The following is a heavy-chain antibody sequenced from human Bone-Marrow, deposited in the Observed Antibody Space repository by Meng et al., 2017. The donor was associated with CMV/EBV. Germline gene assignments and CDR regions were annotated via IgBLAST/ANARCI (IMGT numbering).Heavy chain of an antibody. D-gene: IGHD7-27*01. Sequence: GGSLRLSCAASGFTFSSYAMHWVRQAPGKGLEWVAVIPYDGSNKYYADSVKGRFTITRDNSKNTLYLEMNSLRAEDTAVYYCASETGDGGYFDYWGQGTLVTVAS. V-gene: IGHV3-30-3*01. CDR2: IPYDGSNK. CDR1: GFTFSSYA. J-gene: IGHJ4*02. CDR3: ASETGDGGYFDY.